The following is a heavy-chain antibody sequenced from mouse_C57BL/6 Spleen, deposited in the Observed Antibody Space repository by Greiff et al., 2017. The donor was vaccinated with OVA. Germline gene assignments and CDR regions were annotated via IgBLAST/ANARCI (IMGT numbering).Heavy chain of an antibody. CDR1: GYTFTDYE. CDR3: TRHYYVSSQKNMYY. D-gene: IGHD1-1*01. Sequence: QVQLQQSGAELVRPGASVTLSCKASGYTFTDYEMHWVKQTPVHGLEWIGAIDPETGGTAYNQKFQGKGILTADTTPSTAYMKPRSLTTEGSAVYYCTRHYYVSSQKNMYYWGQGTSVTVSS. CDR2: IDPETGGT. V-gene: IGHV1-15*01. J-gene: IGHJ4*01.